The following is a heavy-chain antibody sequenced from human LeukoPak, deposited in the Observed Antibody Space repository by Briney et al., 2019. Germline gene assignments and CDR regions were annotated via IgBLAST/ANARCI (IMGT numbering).Heavy chain of an antibody. V-gene: IGHV4-59*01. J-gene: IGHJ4*02. CDR2: ISYSGET. CDR3: ASAPNENFFDY. Sequence: PSETLSLTCNVAGVPISIYHWSWIRQAPGKGLEGIGYISYSGETNYNPSLKSRVTISQDTSTNQFTLKLTSVTAADTAIYYCASAPNENFFDYWGQGTLVTVSS. CDR1: GVPISIYH.